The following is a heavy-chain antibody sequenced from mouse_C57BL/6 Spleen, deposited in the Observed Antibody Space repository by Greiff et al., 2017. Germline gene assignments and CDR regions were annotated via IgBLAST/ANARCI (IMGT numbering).Heavy chain of an antibody. CDR3: ARGGVLRSFAY. CDR2: INPNNGGT. V-gene: IGHV1-26*01. J-gene: IGHJ3*01. Sequence: VQLQQSGPELVKPGASVKISCKASGYTFTDYYMNWVKQSHGKSLEWIGDINPNNGGTSYNQKFTGKATLTVDKSSRTAYMELRSLTSEDSAVYYCARGGVLRSFAYWGQGTLVTVSA. D-gene: IGHD1-1*01. CDR1: GYTFTDYY.